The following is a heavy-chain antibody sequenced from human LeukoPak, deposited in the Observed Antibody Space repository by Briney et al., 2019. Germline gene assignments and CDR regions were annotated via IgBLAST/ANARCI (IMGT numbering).Heavy chain of an antibody. Sequence: GASVKVSCKASGYTFTSYDINWVRQATGQGLEWMGWMNPNSGNAGYAQKFQGRVTMTRNTSISTAYMELSSLRSEDTAVYYCARAQGGFGELSYYFDYWGQGTLVTVSS. CDR1: GYTFTSYD. CDR2: MNPNSGNA. CDR3: ARAQGGFGELSYYFDY. D-gene: IGHD3-10*01. J-gene: IGHJ4*02. V-gene: IGHV1-8*01.